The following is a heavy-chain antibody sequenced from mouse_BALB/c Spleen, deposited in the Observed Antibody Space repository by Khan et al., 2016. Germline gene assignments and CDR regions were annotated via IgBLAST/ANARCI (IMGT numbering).Heavy chain of an antibody. CDR1: GYSITSDYA. D-gene: IGHD2-4*01. CDR3: ARGGLGYAMDY. CDR2: ISYSGST. V-gene: IGHV3-2*02. Sequence: EVQLQESGPGLVKPSQSLSLTCTVTGYSITSDYAWNWIRQFPGNKLEWMGYISYSGSTSYNPSLKSRISITRDTSKNQFFLQLNSVTTEDTATYYCARGGLGYAMDYWGQGTSVTGSS. J-gene: IGHJ4*01.